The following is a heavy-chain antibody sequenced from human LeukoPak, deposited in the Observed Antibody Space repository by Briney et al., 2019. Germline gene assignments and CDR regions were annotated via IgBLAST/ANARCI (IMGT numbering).Heavy chain of an antibody. D-gene: IGHD7-27*01. J-gene: IGHJ4*02. CDR2: ITTSDGNT. Sequence: QPGGSLRLSCAASGITFSRFWMSWVRQAPGKGLEWVSTITTSDGNTYYADSVKGRFTVSRDNSKNTLFLQMNSLRAEDTAVYYCAKDGGLWVSAHWGDSWGRGTLVTVSS. V-gene: IGHV3-23*01. CDR3: AKDGGLWVSAHWGDS. CDR1: GITFSRFW.